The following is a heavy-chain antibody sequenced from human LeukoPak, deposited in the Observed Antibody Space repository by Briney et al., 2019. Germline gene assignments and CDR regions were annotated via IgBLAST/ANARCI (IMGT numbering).Heavy chain of an antibody. D-gene: IGHD2-2*01. CDR1: GGSISSGGYS. CDR2: IYHSGST. Sequence: SETLSLTCAVSGGSISSGGYSWSWIRQPPGKGLEWIGYIYHSGSTYYNPSLKSQVTISVDRSKNQFSLKLSSVTAADTAVYYCARARGYCSSTSCYPDYWGQGTLVTVSS. V-gene: IGHV4-30-2*01. CDR3: ARARGYCSSTSCYPDY. J-gene: IGHJ4*02.